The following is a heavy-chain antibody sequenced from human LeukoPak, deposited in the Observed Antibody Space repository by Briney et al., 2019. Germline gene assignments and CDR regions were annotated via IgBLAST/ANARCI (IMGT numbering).Heavy chain of an antibody. Sequence: ASVKVSCKASGGTFSSYAISWVRQAPGQGLEWMGRIIPILGIANYAQKFQGRVTITADKSTSTAYMELSSLRSEDTAVYYCATRLGYCSSTSCLSYGMDVWGQGTTVTVSS. CDR1: GGTFSSYA. D-gene: IGHD2-2*01. J-gene: IGHJ6*02. CDR3: ATRLGYCSSTSCLSYGMDV. V-gene: IGHV1-69*04. CDR2: IIPILGIA.